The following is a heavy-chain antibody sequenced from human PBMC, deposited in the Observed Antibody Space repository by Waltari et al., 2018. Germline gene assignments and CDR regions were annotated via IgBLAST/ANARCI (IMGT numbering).Heavy chain of an antibody. Sequence: QLQLQESGPGLVKPSETQFLTCNVSGGSISDTSYFWGWVRQPPGKGLEWIGSISRRESALYKSSLTSRATISFDNAKNQLYLKLTSLTAEDTAVYYCANSTLKGYYWGQGTLVTVSS. CDR1: GGSISDTSYF. CDR2: ISRRESA. J-gene: IGHJ4*02. V-gene: IGHV4-39*07. CDR3: ANSTLKGYY.